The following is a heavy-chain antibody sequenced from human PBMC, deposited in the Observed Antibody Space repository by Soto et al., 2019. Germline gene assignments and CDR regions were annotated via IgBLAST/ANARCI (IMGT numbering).Heavy chain of an antibody. D-gene: IGHD3-10*01. CDR2: IKQDGSEK. CDR3: ARERGSTFYYYYFGLDA. CDR1: GFTFSSYW. J-gene: IGHJ6*02. V-gene: IGHV3-7*03. Sequence: PGGSLRLSCGASGFTFSSYWMTWVRQAPGKGLEWVANIKQDGSEKYYADPVKGRFTISRDNAKNSLFLQMNSLGAEDTAVYSCARERGSTFYYYYFGLDAWGQGTTVTVSS.